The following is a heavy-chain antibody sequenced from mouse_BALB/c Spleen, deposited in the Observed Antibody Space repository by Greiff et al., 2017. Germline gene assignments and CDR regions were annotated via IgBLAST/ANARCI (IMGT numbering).Heavy chain of an antibody. CDR3: ARELGFDY. D-gene: IGHD4-1*01. CDR1: GFTFSSYG. V-gene: IGHV5-6-3*01. J-gene: IGHJ2*01. Sequence: EVKLVESGGGLVQPGGSLKLSCAASGFTFSSYGMSWVRQTPDKRLELVATINSNGGSTYYPDSVKGRFTISRDNAKNTLYLQMSSLKSEDTAMYYCARELGFDYWGQGTTLTVSS. CDR2: INSNGGST.